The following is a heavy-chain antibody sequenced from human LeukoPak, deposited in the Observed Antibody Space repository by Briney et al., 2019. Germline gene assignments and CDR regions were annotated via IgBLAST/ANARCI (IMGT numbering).Heavy chain of an antibody. D-gene: IGHD3-16*02. CDR2: IKQDGSET. V-gene: IGHV3-7*05. J-gene: IGHJ4*02. CDR1: GFSFSSYW. CDR3: ARMYFDYVWGSYRHLDY. Sequence: PGGSLRLSCAASGFSFSSYWMTWVRQAPGKGLEWVANIKQDGSETYYADSVKGRFTISRDNAKNSLYLQLSSLRVEDTAMYYCARMYFDYVWGSYRHLDYWGQGTVVTVSS.